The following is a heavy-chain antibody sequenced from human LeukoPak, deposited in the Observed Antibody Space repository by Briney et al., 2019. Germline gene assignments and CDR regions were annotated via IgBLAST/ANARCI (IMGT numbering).Heavy chain of an antibody. CDR3: ARDCRDHYDSSAYCNDAFYI. D-gene: IGHD3-22*01. V-gene: IGHV3-23*01. CDR1: GFTFSTYA. Sequence: GGSLRLSCAASGFTFSTYAMSWVPQAPGKGLEWVSAFCGSDGSRYYADSVRRRFTISRDNSKTTLYLQMNSLRVEETAVYYCARDCRDHYDSSAYCNDAFYIWGQRTLWTVSS. CDR2: FCGSDGSR. J-gene: IGHJ3*02.